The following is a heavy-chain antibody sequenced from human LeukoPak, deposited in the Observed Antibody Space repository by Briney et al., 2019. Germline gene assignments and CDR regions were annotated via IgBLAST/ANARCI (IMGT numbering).Heavy chain of an antibody. CDR1: GGTSSGYP. CDR2: IIPIFGTA. V-gene: IGHV1-69*13. CDR3: ARDAGGSGYSYFDY. D-gene: IGHD3-22*01. Sequence: SVKVSCKASGGTSSGYPISGLRQAPEQGLDWMGGIIPIFGTANYAQKFQGRVTITADESTSTAYMELSSLRSEDTAVYYCARDAGGSGYSYFDYWGQGTLVTVSS. J-gene: IGHJ4*02.